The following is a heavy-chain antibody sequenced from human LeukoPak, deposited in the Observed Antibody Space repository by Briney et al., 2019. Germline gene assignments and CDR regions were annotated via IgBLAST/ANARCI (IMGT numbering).Heavy chain of an antibody. V-gene: IGHV7-4-1*02. Sequence: ASVKVSCKASGYAFNRYAMNWVRQAPGQGLEWMGWINTATGNPMYAQDFTGRFVFSLDPSVSTAYLQISSLKAEDTAVYYCARDSISGSYVHFDNWGQGTLVTVSS. CDR3: ARDSISGSYVHFDN. CDR1: GYAFNRYA. J-gene: IGHJ4*02. CDR2: INTATGNP. D-gene: IGHD1-26*01.